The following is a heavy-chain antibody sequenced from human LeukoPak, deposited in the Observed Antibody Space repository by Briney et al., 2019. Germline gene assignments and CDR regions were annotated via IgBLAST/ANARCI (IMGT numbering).Heavy chain of an antibody. CDR1: GFTFSDYA. D-gene: IGHD2-2*01. CDR3: ARDSPSCRVASCLLSEY. V-gene: IGHV3-23*01. CDR2: ITSGGVTT. J-gene: IGHJ4*02. Sequence: PGGSLRLSCAASGFTFSDYAMTWVRQAPGKGLEWVSAITSGGVTTFYADSVKGRFTISRDNSKNTLYLQLNSLRAEDTALYFCARDSPSCRVASCLLSEYWGQGTLVTVSS.